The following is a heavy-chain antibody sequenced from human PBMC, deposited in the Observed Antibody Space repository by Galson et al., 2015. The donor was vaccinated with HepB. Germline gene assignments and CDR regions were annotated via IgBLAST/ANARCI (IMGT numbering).Heavy chain of an antibody. D-gene: IGHD3-9*01. J-gene: IGHJ4*02. CDR3: ARDVDWALDY. Sequence: SVKVSCKASGYTFNKFSISWVRQAPGQGLEWMGWISTKRGNKNHAQTVQGRVTMTTDTSTNTAYMEMRSLRSADTAVYYCARDVDWALDYWGQGTLVTVSS. CDR1: GYTFNKFS. CDR2: ISTKRGNK. V-gene: IGHV1-18*01.